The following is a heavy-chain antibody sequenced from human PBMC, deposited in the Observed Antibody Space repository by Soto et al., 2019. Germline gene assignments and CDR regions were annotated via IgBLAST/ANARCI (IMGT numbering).Heavy chain of an antibody. V-gene: IGHV1-2*02. CDR1: GYTFSDHY. D-gene: IGHD3-10*01. CDR3: ARSSGTYSLDY. CDR2: INPFSGGA. Sequence: ASVKVSCKASGYTFSDHYLHWVRQAPGQGLEWLGWINPFSGGAKYPQKFRDKVTVATDMSTNTLNLDLYSLASDDTAIYYCARSSGTYSLDYWGQGTLVTVSS. J-gene: IGHJ4*02.